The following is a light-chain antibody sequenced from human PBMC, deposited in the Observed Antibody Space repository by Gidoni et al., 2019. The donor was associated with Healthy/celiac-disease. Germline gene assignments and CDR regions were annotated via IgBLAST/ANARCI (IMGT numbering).Light chain of an antibody. CDR1: QSVSSY. CDR3: QQRSNWPWT. Sequence: IVLTQSPATLSLSPGERATLSCRASQSVSSYLAWYQQKPGQAPRLLIYDASNRATGITSRCSGSGSGTDFTLTISRLEPEDFAVYYCQQRSNWPWTLGQGTKVEIK. J-gene: IGKJ1*01. V-gene: IGKV3-11*01. CDR2: DAS.